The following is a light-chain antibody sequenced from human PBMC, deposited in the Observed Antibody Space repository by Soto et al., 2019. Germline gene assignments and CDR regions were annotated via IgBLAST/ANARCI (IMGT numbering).Light chain of an antibody. J-gene: IGLJ3*02. CDR1: SSNIGAGFD. Sequence: QAVVTQPPSVSGAPGQRVTISCAGSSSNIGAGFDVHWYLQLPGAAPKVLIYGNTNRPSGVSDRFSGSKSGTSASLAITGLRAEYEADYFCQSFDSSLRDWVFGGGTKLTVL. CDR3: QSFDSSLRDWV. CDR2: GNT. V-gene: IGLV1-40*01.